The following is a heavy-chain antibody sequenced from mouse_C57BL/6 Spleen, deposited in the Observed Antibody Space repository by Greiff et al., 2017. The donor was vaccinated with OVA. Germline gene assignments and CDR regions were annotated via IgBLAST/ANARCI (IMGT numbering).Heavy chain of an antibody. CDR1: GFTFSDYY. CDR3: ARDREWGAMDY. V-gene: IGHV5-16*01. Sequence: EVMLVESEGGLVQPGRSMKLSCTASGFTFSDYYMAWVRQVPEKGLEWVANINYDGSSTYYLDSLKSRFIISRDNAKNILYLQMSSLKSEDTATYYCARDREWGAMDYWGQGTSVTVSS. D-gene: IGHD1-3*01. CDR2: INYDGSST. J-gene: IGHJ4*01.